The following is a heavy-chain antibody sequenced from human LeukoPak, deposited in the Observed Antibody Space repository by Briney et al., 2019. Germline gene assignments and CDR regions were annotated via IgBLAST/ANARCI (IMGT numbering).Heavy chain of an antibody. CDR3: ARANLNDFWSGYSSNWFDP. J-gene: IGHJ5*02. D-gene: IGHD3-3*01. CDR2: IYYSGST. CDR1: GGSISSGAYY. Sequence: SETLSLTCTVSGGSISSGAYYWSWIRQHPGKGLEWIGYIYYSGSTYYNPSLKSRVTISVDTSKNQFSLKLSSVTAADTAVYYCARANLNDFWSGYSSNWFDPWGQGTLVTVSS. V-gene: IGHV4-31*03.